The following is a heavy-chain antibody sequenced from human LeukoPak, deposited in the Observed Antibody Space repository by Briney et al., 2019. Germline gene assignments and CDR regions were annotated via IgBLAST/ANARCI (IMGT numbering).Heavy chain of an antibody. J-gene: IGHJ6*02. CDR1: GYTFTSYG. D-gene: IGHD3-3*01. Sequence: ASVKVSCKASGYTFTSYGISWVRQAPGQGLEWMGWISAYNGNTNYAQKLQGRVTMTTDTSTSTAYMELRSLRSDDTAVYYCARDQGYDFWSGYYWNYYGIDVWGQGTTVTVSS. CDR2: ISAYNGNT. CDR3: ARDQGYDFWSGYYWNYYGIDV. V-gene: IGHV1-18*01.